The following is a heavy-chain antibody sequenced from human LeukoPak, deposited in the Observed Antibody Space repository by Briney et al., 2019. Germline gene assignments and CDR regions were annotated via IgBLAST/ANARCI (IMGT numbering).Heavy chain of an antibody. D-gene: IGHD3-22*01. Sequence: GGSLRLSCAASGFTFSSYGMHWVRQAPGKGLEWVSAISGSGGSTYYTDSVKGRFTISRDNSKNTLYLQMNSLRAEDTAVYYCAKDLKVWDYYDSSGYPNWFDPWGQGTLVTVSS. J-gene: IGHJ5*02. CDR1: GFTFSSYG. CDR2: ISGSGGST. V-gene: IGHV3-23*01. CDR3: AKDLKVWDYYDSSGYPNWFDP.